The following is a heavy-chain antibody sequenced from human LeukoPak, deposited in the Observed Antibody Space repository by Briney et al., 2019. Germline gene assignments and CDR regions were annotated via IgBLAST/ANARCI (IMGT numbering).Heavy chain of an antibody. CDR3: ARGVYVAAAQYAY. CDR1: GGSISSYY. D-gene: IGHD6-13*01. J-gene: IGHJ4*02. V-gene: IGHV4-59*01. CDR2: IYYSGTT. Sequence: PSETLSLTCTVSGGSISSYYWSWIRQPPGKGLEWIGYIYYSGTTNYNPSLKSRVTISVDTSKNQFSLKLSSVTAADTAVYYCARGVYVAAAQYAYWGQGTLVTVSS.